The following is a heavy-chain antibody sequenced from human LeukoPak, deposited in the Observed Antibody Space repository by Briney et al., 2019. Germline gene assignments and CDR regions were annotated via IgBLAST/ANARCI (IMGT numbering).Heavy chain of an antibody. D-gene: IGHD6-6*01. CDR3: AKGKYSSSENWFDP. V-gene: IGHV3-9*01. CDR1: GFTFDDYA. J-gene: IGHJ5*02. CDR2: ISWNSGSI. Sequence: GGSLRLSCAASGFTFDDYAMHWVRQAPGKGLEWVSGISWNSGSIGYADSVKGRFTISRDNAKNSLYLRMNSLRAEDTALYYCAKGKYSSSENWFDPWGQGTLVTVSS.